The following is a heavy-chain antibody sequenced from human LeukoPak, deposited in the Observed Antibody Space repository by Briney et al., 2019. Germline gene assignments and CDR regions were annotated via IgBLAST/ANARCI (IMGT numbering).Heavy chain of an antibody. D-gene: IGHD1-1*01. CDR1: GGSISSYY. CDR3: ARDRYGGIIDY. CDR2: IYTSGST. J-gene: IGHJ4*02. Sequence: SETLSLTRTVSGGSISSYYWSWIRLPAGKGLGWIGRIYTSGSTNYNPSLKSRVTMSVDTSKNQFSLKLSSVTAADTAVYYCARDRYGGIIDYWGQGTLVTVSS. V-gene: IGHV4-4*07.